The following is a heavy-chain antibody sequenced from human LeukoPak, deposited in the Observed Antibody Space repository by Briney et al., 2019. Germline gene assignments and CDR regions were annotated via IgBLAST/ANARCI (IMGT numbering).Heavy chain of an antibody. CDR3: AKAYTIFGVVITHYFDY. J-gene: IGHJ4*02. CDR2: ISGSGGST. V-gene: IGHV3-23*01. D-gene: IGHD3-3*01. Sequence: GGSLRLSCAASGFTFSSYAMSWVRQAPGKGLEWVSAISGSGGSTYYADSVKGRFTISRDNSKNTLCLQMNSLRAEDTAVYYCAKAYTIFGVVITHYFDYWGQGTLVTVSS. CDR1: GFTFSSYA.